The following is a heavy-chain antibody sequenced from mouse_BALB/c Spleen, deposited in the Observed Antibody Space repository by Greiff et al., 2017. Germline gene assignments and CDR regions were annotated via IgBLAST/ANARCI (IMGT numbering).Heavy chain of an antibody. D-gene: IGHD1-1*01. CDR2: INPGSGGT. Sequence: QLQQSGAELVRPGTSVKVSCKASGYAFTNYLIEWVKQRPGQGLEWIGVINPGSGGTNYNEKFKGKATLTADKSSSTAYMQLSSLTSDDSAVYYCARSDLLLRYGFAYWGQGTLVTVSA. J-gene: IGHJ3*01. V-gene: IGHV1-54*01. CDR3: ARSDLLLRYGFAY. CDR1: GYAFTNYL.